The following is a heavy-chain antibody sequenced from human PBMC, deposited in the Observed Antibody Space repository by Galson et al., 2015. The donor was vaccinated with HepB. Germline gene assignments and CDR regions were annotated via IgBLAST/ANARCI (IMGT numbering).Heavy chain of an antibody. CDR3: ARDLPTYGAGGMDV. J-gene: IGHJ6*02. CDR2: TYYRSKWYN. V-gene: IGHV6-1*01. CDR1: GDSVSSNSAA. D-gene: IGHD4-17*01. Sequence: CAISGDSVSSNSAAWNRIRQSPSRGLEWLGRTYYRSKWYNDYAVSVKSRITINPDTSKNQFSLQLNSVTPEDTAVYYCARDLPTYGAGGMDVWGQGTTVTVSS.